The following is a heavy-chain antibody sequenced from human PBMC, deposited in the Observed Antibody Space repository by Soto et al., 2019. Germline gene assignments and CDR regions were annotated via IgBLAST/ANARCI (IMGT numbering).Heavy chain of an antibody. D-gene: IGHD3-22*01. CDR1: GGSISSGGYY. Sequence: PSETLSLTCTVSGGSISSGGYYWSWIRQHPGKGLEWIGYIYYSGSTYYNPSLKSRVTISVDTSKNQFSLKLSSVTAADAAVYYCARYLARPIKGPPSLYYYDSSGSFWFDYWGQGTLVTVSS. J-gene: IGHJ4*02. CDR2: IYYSGST. CDR3: ARYLARPIKGPPSLYYYDSSGSFWFDY. V-gene: IGHV4-31*03.